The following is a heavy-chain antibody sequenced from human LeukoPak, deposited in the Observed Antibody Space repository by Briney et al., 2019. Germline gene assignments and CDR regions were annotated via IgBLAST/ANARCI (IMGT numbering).Heavy chain of an antibody. CDR3: ARDGDVINFGGLIVPSWLDP. Sequence: ASVKVSCKASGYTFSVYYIHWVRQAPGQGLEWMGWINPNGGPDHAQKFRGRVTMTRDSSISTVYMEMNSLTSDDTAVYYCARDGDVINFGGLIVPSWLDPWGQGTLVTVSS. V-gene: IGHV1-2*02. D-gene: IGHD3-16*02. CDR1: GYTFSVYY. J-gene: IGHJ5*02. CDR2: INPNGGP.